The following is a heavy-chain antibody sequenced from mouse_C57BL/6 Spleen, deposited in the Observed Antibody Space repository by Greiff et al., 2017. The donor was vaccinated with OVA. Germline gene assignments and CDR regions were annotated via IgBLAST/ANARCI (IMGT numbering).Heavy chain of an antibody. J-gene: IGHJ4*01. CDR1: GYTFTSYW. CDR3: ARSSPNYAMDY. D-gene: IGHD6-1*01. V-gene: IGHV1-64*01. Sequence: QVQLQQPGAELVKPGASVKLSCKASGYTFTSYWMHWVKQRPGQGLEWIGMIHPNSGSTNYNEKFKSKATLTVDKSSSTAYMQLSSLTSEDSAVYYCARSSPNYAMDYWGQGTSVTVSS. CDR2: IHPNSGST.